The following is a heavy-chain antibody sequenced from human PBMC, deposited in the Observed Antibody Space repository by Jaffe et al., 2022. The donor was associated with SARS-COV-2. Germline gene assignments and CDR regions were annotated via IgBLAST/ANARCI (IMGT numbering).Heavy chain of an antibody. CDR2: IYYSGST. J-gene: IGHJ3*02. V-gene: IGHV4-39*01. Sequence: QLQLQESGPGLVKPSETLSLTCTVSGGSISSSSYYWGWIRQPPGKGLEWIGSIYYSGSTYYNPSLKSRVTISVDTSKNQFSLKLSSVTAADTAVYYCAGVVGRHRIAAAGNGAFDIWGQGTMVTVSS. D-gene: IGHD6-13*01. CDR3: AGVVGRHRIAAAGNGAFDI. CDR1: GGSISSSSYY.